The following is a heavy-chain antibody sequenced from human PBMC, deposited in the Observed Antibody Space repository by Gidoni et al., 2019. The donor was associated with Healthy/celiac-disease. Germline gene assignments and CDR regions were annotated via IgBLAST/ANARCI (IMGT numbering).Heavy chain of an antibody. D-gene: IGHD1-26*01. Sequence: QVQLVQSGAEVKKPGSSVKVSCKASGGPFSSSAISWVRQAPGQGLEWMGGIIPIVGTANYAQKFQGRVTITADESTSTAYMELSSLRSEDTAVYYCATRASGSHRLYYGMDVWGQGTTVTVSS. J-gene: IGHJ6*02. CDR1: GGPFSSSA. CDR2: IIPIVGTA. CDR3: ATRASGSHRLYYGMDV. V-gene: IGHV1-69*01.